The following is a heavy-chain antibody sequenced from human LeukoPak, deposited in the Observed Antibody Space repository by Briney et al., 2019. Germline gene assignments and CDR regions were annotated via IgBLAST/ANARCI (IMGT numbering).Heavy chain of an antibody. Sequence: GGSLRLSCAASGFTFSSYSMNWVRQAPGKGLEWVAVIWYDGSNKYYVDSVKGRFTISRDNSKNTLYLQMNSLRAEDTAVYYCARDQNEGYGDYFNYFDYWGQGTLVTVSS. CDR2: IWYDGSNK. CDR1: GFTFSSYS. CDR3: ARDQNEGYGDYFNYFDY. V-gene: IGHV3-33*08. D-gene: IGHD4-17*01. J-gene: IGHJ4*02.